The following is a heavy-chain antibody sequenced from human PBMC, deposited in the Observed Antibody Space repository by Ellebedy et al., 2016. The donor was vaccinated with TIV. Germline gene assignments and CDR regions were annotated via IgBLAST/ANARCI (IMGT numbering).Heavy chain of an antibody. D-gene: IGHD3-16*02. CDR1: GYSFTSRW. CDR3: ARSRQGLYGVFDS. J-gene: IGHJ4*02. Sequence: GGSLRLXXKDFGYSFTSRWIGWVRQMPGKGLEWMGIIYPDDSDTRYSPSFQGQVTISVDKSINTAYLQWSSLRASDTAIYYCARSRQGLYGVFDSWGQGTLVTVSS. V-gene: IGHV5-51*01. CDR2: IYPDDSDT.